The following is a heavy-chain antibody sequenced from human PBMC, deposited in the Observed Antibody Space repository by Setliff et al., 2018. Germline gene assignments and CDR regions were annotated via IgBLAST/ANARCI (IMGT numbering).Heavy chain of an antibody. CDR1: GVSLSDYY. V-gene: IGHV4-34*01. CDR3: RFWSSYYKNDY. D-gene: IGHD3-3*01. J-gene: IGHJ4*02. Sequence: TSETLSLTCTVYGVSLSDYYWGWIRQSPGKRPEWIAEINQSGNTNYNPSLNSRVSVSVDTPTNQFSLKVFSVTAADTAVYYCRFWSSYYKNDYWAQGTLVTVSS. CDR2: INQSGNT.